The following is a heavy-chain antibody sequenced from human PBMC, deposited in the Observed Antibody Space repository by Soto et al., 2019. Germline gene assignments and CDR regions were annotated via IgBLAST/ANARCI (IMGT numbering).Heavy chain of an antibody. V-gene: IGHV5-51*01. CDR2: FYPGDSDT. J-gene: IGHJ4*02. D-gene: IGHD4-17*01. CDR3: ARLEGLRPVFDY. Sequence: SLKISCKGSGYSFTRSRMSPELQMPGKGLEWMGIFYPGDSDTRYSPSFQGQVTISADKSISSAYLQWSSLVASDTLLYYCARLEGLRPVFDYRGKGSLVTVSS. CDR1: GYSFTRSR.